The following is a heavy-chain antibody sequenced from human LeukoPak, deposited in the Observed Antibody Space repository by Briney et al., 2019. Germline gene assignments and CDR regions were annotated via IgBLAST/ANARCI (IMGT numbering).Heavy chain of an antibody. CDR3: ARVPYGDYGFDY. V-gene: IGHV3-66*01. Sequence: GGSLRLSCAASGFTVSSNYMSWVRQAPGKGLEWVSVIYSGGSTYYADSVKGRFTISRDNSKNTLHLQMNSLRAEDTAVYYCARVPYGDYGFDYWGQGTLVTVSS. D-gene: IGHD4-17*01. CDR2: IYSGGST. J-gene: IGHJ4*02. CDR1: GFTVSSNY.